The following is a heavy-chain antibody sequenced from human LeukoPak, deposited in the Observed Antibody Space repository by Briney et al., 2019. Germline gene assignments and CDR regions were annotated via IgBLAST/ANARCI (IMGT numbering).Heavy chain of an antibody. Sequence: GGSLRLSCAASGFTFSSYAMHWVRQAPGKGLEWVAVISYDGSNKYYADSAKGRFTISRDNSKNTLYLQMNSLRAEDTAVYYCARGRSLNFDYWGQGTLVTVSS. CDR1: GFTFSSYA. J-gene: IGHJ4*02. CDR3: ARGRSLNFDY. V-gene: IGHV3-30-3*01. CDR2: ISYDGSNK. D-gene: IGHD2-15*01.